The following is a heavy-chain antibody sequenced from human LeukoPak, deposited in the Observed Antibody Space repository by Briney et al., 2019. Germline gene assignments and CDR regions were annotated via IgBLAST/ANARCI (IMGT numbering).Heavy chain of an antibody. CDR1: GFTFSSYG. CDR3: ARDGCGGDCYLADY. Sequence: GRSLRLSCAASGFTFSSYGMHWVRQAPGKGLEWVAVIWYDGSNKYYADSVKGRLTISRDNSKNTLYLQMNSLGAEDTAVYYCARDGCGGDCYLADYWGQGTLVTVSS. D-gene: IGHD2-21*02. J-gene: IGHJ4*02. V-gene: IGHV3-33*01. CDR2: IWYDGSNK.